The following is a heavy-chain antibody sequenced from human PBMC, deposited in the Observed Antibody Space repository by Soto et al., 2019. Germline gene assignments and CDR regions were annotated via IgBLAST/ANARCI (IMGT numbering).Heavy chain of an antibody. CDR3: ARDPPLDGGYYFDY. D-gene: IGHD3-3*01. V-gene: IGHV3-66*01. Sequence: GGSLRLSCAASGFTVSSNYMSWVRQAPGKGLEWVSVIYSGGSTYYADSVKGRFTISRDNSKNTLYLQMNSLRAEDTAVYYCARDPPLDGGYYFDYWGQGTLVTVSS. J-gene: IGHJ4*02. CDR1: GFTVSSNY. CDR2: IYSGGST.